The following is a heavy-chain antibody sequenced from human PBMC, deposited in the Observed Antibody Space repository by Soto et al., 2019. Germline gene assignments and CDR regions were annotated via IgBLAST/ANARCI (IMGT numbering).Heavy chain of an antibody. D-gene: IGHD6-13*01. CDR1: GGTFSSYR. CDR2: IVPIYRTA. CDR3: ARDSGAKLSSS. J-gene: IGHJ4*02. V-gene: IGHV1-69*13. Sequence: ASVKVSCKASGGTFSSYRFNWVRQARGQGLEWLGGIVPIYRTADYAQKFQGRVTITADESTRTVYLELSSLKSQDTALYYCARDSGAKLSSSWGQGTLVTVSS.